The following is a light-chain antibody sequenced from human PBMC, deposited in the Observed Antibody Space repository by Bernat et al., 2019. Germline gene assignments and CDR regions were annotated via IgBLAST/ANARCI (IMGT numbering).Light chain of an antibody. Sequence: QSALTQPPSASVSPGQSVTISCTGTSSDVGGYNYVSWYQQHPGKAPKLMIYEVSKRPSGVPDRFSGPKSGNTASLTVSGLQAEDEADYYCSSHTGSNPVFGTGTKVTVL. CDR3: SSHTGSNPV. CDR2: EVS. J-gene: IGLJ1*01. CDR1: SSDVGGYNY. V-gene: IGLV2-8*01.